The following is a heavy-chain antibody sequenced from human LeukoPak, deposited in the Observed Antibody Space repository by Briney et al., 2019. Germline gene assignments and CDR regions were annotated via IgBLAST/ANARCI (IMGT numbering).Heavy chain of an antibody. CDR2: ISAYNGNT. J-gene: IGHJ4*02. Sequence: ASVKVSCKASGYTFTSYGISWVRQAPGQGLEWMGWISAYNGNTNYAQKLQGRVTMTTDTSTSTAYMELRSLRSDDTAVYYCARDGNILTGDKPFDYWGQGTLVTVSS. CDR3: ARDGNILTGDKPFDY. CDR1: GYTFTSYG. V-gene: IGHV1-18*01. D-gene: IGHD3-9*01.